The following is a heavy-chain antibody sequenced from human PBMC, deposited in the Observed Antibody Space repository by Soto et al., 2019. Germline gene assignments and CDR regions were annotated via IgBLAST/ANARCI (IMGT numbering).Heavy chain of an antibody. CDR1: GYTFTSYA. Sequence: ASVKVSCKASGYTFTSYAMHCVRQAPGQRLEWMGWINAGNGNTKYSQKFQGRVTITRDTSASTAYMELSSLRSEDTAVYYCAALYYYVWGSKAGDYYYGMDVGGQGTTVPVSS. CDR3: AALYYYVWGSKAGDYYYGMDV. CDR2: INAGNGNT. J-gene: IGHJ6*02. V-gene: IGHV1-3*01. D-gene: IGHD3-10*01.